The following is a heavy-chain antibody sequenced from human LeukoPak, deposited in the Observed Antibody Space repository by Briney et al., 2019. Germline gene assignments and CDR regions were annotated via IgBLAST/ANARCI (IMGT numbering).Heavy chain of an antibody. Sequence: ASVKVSCKASGYTFTSYGISWVRQAPGQGLEWMGWISAYNGNTNYAQKLQGRVTMTTDTSTSTAYMELRSLRSDDTAVYYCARDLPTLAYCGGDCYSFDYWGQGTLVTVSS. J-gene: IGHJ4*02. D-gene: IGHD2-21*02. V-gene: IGHV1-18*01. CDR2: ISAYNGNT. CDR1: GYTFTSYG. CDR3: ARDLPTLAYCGGDCYSFDY.